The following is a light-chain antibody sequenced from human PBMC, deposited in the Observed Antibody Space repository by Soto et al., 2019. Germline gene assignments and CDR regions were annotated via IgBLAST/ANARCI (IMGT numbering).Light chain of an antibody. V-gene: IGKV1-39*01. CDR2: DAS. CDR3: QQSYSAPLT. J-gene: IGKJ4*01. Sequence: DIPMTQSPSSLSASVGDRVTITCRASQSISTYLNWYQQKPGKAPKPLIYDASSLQSGVPSRFSGSGSGTDFTLTISSLQPEDFATYFCQQSYSAPLTFGGGTKVEIK. CDR1: QSISTY.